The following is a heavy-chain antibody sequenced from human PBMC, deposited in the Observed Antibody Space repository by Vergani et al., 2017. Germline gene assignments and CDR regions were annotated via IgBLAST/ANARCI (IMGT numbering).Heavy chain of an antibody. J-gene: IGHJ4*02. D-gene: IGHD5-18*01. V-gene: IGHV3-30-3*01. CDR2: ISYDGSNK. Sequence: QVQLVESGGGVVQPGRSLRLSCAASGFTFSSYAMHWVRQAPGKGLEWVAVISYDGSNKYYADSVKGRFTISRDNSKNTLYLQMNSLRAEDTAVYYCARVQLWFGSTTPIDYWGQGTLVTVSS. CDR1: GFTFSSYA. CDR3: ARVQLWFGSTTPIDY.